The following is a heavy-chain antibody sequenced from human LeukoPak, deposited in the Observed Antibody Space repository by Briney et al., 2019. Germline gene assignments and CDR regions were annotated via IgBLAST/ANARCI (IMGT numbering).Heavy chain of an antibody. J-gene: IGHJ3*02. CDR1: GGTFSSYA. CDR3: ARERYSSGWYKAFDI. Sequence: ASVKVSCKASGGTFSSYAISWVRQAPGQGLEWMEWMNPNSGNTGYAQKFQGWVTMTRDTSISTAYMELSRLRSDDTAVYYCARERYSSGWYKAFDIWGQGTMVTVSS. D-gene: IGHD6-19*01. CDR2: MNPNSGNT. V-gene: IGHV1-8*02.